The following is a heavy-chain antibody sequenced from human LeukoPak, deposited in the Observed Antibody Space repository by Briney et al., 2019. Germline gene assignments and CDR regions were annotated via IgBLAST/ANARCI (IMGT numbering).Heavy chain of an antibody. J-gene: IGHJ4*02. V-gene: IGHV4-30-4*08. Sequence: SQTLSLTCTVSGGSISSGDYYWSWIRQPPGKGLEWIGYIYYSGSTYYNPSLKSRVTISVDTSKNQFSLKLSSVTAADTAVYYCASLPGIAAAGDYWGQGTLVTVSS. CDR3: ASLPGIAAAGDY. CDR2: IYYSGST. CDR1: GGSISSGDYY. D-gene: IGHD6-13*01.